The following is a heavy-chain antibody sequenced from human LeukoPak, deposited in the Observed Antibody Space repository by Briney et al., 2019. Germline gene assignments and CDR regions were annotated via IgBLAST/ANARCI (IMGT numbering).Heavy chain of an antibody. CDR2: ISGSGGST. Sequence: GGSLRLSCAASGFMFSSNWMSWVRQAPGKGLEWVSAISGSGGSTYYADSVKGRFTISRDNSKNTLYLQMNSLRAEDTAVYYCAKGGRLRYFDWLLFDYWGQGTLVTVSS. CDR1: GFMFSSNW. CDR3: AKGGRLRYFDWLLFDY. V-gene: IGHV3-23*01. J-gene: IGHJ4*02. D-gene: IGHD3-9*01.